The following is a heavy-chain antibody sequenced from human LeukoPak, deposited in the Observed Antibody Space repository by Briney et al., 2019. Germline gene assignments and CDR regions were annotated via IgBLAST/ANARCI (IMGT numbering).Heavy chain of an antibody. J-gene: IGHJ5*02. V-gene: IGHV4-59*01. D-gene: IGHD5-24*01. CDR1: GGSISSYY. CDR3: ARGGFVEMADNWFDP. CDR2: IYYSGST. Sequence: SETLSLTCTVSGGSISSYYWSWIRQPPGKGLEWIGYIYYSGSTNYNPSLKSRVTISVDTSKNQFSLKLSSVTAADTAVYYCARGGFVEMADNWFDPWGQGTLVTVSS.